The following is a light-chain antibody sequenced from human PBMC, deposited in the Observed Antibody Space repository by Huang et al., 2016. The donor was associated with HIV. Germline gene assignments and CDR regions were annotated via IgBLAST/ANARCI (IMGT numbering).Light chain of an antibody. CDR3: QQYYTFPWT. V-gene: IGKV1D-8*01. Sequence: GDKVTINCRVSQGIDSYLTWYQQKPGKAPELLIDAASTLQGGVPSRFNGSGSGTDFTLTISRLQSEDFANYYCQQYYTFPWTFGQGTKVDIK. CDR1: QGIDSY. J-gene: IGKJ1*01. CDR2: AAS.